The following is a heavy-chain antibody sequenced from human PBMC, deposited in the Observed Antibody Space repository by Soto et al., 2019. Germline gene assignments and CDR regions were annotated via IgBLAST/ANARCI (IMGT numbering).Heavy chain of an antibody. D-gene: IGHD5-18*01. CDR1: GFTFSNYA. V-gene: IGHV3-30-3*01. CDR3: ARDTGPNGYNYYYFGMDV. CDR2: ISYDGSDK. Sequence: QVHLVESGGGVVQPGRSLRLSCAASGFTFSNYAMHWVRQAPGKGLEWVAVISYDGSDKYNANSVKGRFTISRDNSKNTLYLQMNSLRAEDTAVYYCARDTGPNGYNYYYFGMDVWGLGTTVTVSS. J-gene: IGHJ6*02.